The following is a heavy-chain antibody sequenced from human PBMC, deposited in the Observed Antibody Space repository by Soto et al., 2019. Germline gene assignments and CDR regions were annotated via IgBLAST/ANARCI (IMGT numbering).Heavy chain of an antibody. J-gene: IGHJ6*04. CDR2: IHMGGST. D-gene: IGHD2-15*01. Sequence: EVQLVESGGGLVQPGGSLRLSCATSGFIVSRKYMNWVRQAPWNGLDCVILIHMGGSTNYAGSVKGRFTISRANSENPLFLQMNSLRVEDTAMYYCTRDDVYCSSGGCYGVPMDVWGKGTTVTVSA. CDR1: GFIVSRKY. V-gene: IGHV3-66*01. CDR3: TRDDVYCSSGGCYGVPMDV.